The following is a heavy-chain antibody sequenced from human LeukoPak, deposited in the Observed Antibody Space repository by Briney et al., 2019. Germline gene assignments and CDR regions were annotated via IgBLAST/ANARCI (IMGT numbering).Heavy chain of an antibody. Sequence: SETLSLTCAVYGGSFSGYYWSWIRQPPGKGLEWIGEINHSGSTNHNPSLKSRVTISVDTSKNQFSLKLSSVTAADTAVYYCARGRDTAMVTSYYYSGMDVWGQGTTVTVSS. D-gene: IGHD5-18*01. CDR1: GGSFSGYY. CDR3: ARGRDTAMVTSYYYSGMDV. V-gene: IGHV4-34*01. CDR2: INHSGST. J-gene: IGHJ6*02.